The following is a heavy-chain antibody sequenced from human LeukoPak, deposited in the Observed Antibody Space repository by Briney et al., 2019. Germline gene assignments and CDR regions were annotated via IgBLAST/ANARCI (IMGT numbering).Heavy chain of an antibody. Sequence: GGSLRLSCAASGFTFSSYAMSWVRQAPGKGLEWVSAISGSGGSTYYADSVKGRFTISRDNSKNTLYLQMNSLRAEDTALYYCAKDTPGYSSGWNQGVYFDYWGQGTLVTVSS. D-gene: IGHD6-19*01. CDR2: ISGSGGST. V-gene: IGHV3-23*01. CDR1: GFTFSSYA. J-gene: IGHJ4*02. CDR3: AKDTPGYSSGWNQGVYFDY.